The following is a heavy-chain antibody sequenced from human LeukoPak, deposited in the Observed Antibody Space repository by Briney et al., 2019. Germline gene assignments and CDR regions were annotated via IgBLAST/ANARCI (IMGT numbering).Heavy chain of an antibody. CDR2: ISAYNGNT. V-gene: IGHV1-18*01. Sequence: ASVKVSCKASGYTFTSYGISWVRQAPGQGLEWMGWISAYNGNTNYAQKFQGRVTMTRDTSTSTVYMELSSLRSEDTAVYYCAREGARSYYYGSGSSRHFDYWGQGTLVTVSS. J-gene: IGHJ4*02. D-gene: IGHD3-10*01. CDR3: AREGARSYYYGSGSSRHFDY. CDR1: GYTFTSYG.